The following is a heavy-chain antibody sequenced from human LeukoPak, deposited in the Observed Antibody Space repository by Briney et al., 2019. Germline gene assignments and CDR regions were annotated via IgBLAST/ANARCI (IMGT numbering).Heavy chain of an antibody. CDR2: ISGSGGST. Sequence: PGGTLRLSCAAFGFTFSSYGMSWVRQAPGKGLEWVSAISGSGGSTYYADSVKGRFTISRDNSKNTLYLQMNSLRAEDTAVYYCAKGRWYVDYWGQGTLVTVSS. CDR3: AKGRWYVDY. J-gene: IGHJ4*02. D-gene: IGHD6-13*01. CDR1: GFTFSSYG. V-gene: IGHV3-23*01.